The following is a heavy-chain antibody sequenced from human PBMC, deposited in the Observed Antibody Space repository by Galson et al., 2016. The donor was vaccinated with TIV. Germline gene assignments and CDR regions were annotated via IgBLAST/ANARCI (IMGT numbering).Heavy chain of an antibody. D-gene: IGHD2/OR15-2a*01. J-gene: IGHJ4*02. CDR3: ATVAWFPGLSLDN. CDR1: GNSLNELV. Sequence: SVKVSCKVSGNSLNELVIHWVRQAPGKGLEWVGGYDPEVFKTVYAQRFQGRVTVTADTYRDTAYMELGSLRIEDTAVYYCATVAWFPGLSLDNWGQGTLVTVSS. CDR2: YDPEVFKT. V-gene: IGHV1-24*01.